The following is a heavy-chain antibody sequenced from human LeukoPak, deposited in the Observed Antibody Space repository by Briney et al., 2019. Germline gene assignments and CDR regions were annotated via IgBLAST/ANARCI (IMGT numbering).Heavy chain of an antibody. D-gene: IGHD4/OR15-4a*01. CDR1: GFTFSSYG. CDR3: ARESDAGPSANKVFHYFHGMDV. Sequence: GGSLRLSCEVSGFTFSSYGMHWVRQAPGKGLEWVALIWYDGSKTYYKDSARGRFTISRDNSENTVYLQMNSLRAEDTAVYYCARESDAGPSANKVFHYFHGMDVWGQGTTVTVSS. V-gene: IGHV3-33*01. J-gene: IGHJ6*02. CDR2: IWYDGSKT.